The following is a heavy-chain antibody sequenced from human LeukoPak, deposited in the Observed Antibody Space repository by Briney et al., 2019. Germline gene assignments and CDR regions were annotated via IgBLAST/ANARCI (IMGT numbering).Heavy chain of an antibody. CDR2: IIPIFGTA. J-gene: IGHJ4*02. CDR1: GGTFSSYA. V-gene: IGHV1-69*05. D-gene: IGHD5-12*01. Sequence: SVKVSCKASGGTFSSYAISWVRQAPGQGLEWMGGIIPIFGTANYARKFQGRVTITTDESTSTAYMELSSLRSEDTAVYYCARGEVATKLGFDYWGQGTLVTVSS. CDR3: ARGEVATKLGFDY.